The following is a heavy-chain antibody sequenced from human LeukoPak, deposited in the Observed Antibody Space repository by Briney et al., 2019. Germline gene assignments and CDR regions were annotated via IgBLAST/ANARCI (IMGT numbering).Heavy chain of an antibody. D-gene: IGHD3-10*01. CDR2: ISYDGSNK. V-gene: IGHV3-30*18. Sequence: PGGSLRLSCAASGFTVSSNYMSWVRQAPGKGLEWVAVISYDGSNKYYADSVKGRFTISRDNSKNTLYLQMNSLRAEDTAVYYCAKRRGFGYLVYWGQGTLVTVSS. CDR1: GFTVSSNY. CDR3: AKRRGFGYLVY. J-gene: IGHJ4*02.